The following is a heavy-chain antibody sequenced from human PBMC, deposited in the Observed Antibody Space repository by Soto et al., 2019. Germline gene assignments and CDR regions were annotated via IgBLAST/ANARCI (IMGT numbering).Heavy chain of an antibody. CDR1: GFTFSTYA. CDR3: ARHRCTNGVCYEPSDY. Sequence: EVQLVESGGGLVQPGGSLRLSCATSGFTFSTYAMHWVRQAPGKGLEYVSAISSNGRSTYYANSVKGRFTISRDNSKNTLYLQMDSLRAEDMAVYYCARHRCTNGVCYEPSDYWCQGTLLTVSS. J-gene: IGHJ4*02. D-gene: IGHD2-8*01. CDR2: ISSNGRST. V-gene: IGHV3-64*01.